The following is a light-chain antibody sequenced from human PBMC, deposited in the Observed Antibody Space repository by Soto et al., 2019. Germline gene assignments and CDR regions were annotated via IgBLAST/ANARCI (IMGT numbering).Light chain of an antibody. CDR1: SSDVGGYNY. J-gene: IGLJ1*01. Sequence: QSLLSQPRSVSGSPGLSVTISCTGTSSDVGGYNYVSWYQQHPGKAPKLMIYDVSKRPSGVPDRFSGSKSGNTASLTISGLQAEDEADYYCCSYAGRSYVFGTGTKVTVL. CDR3: CSYAGRSYV. CDR2: DVS. V-gene: IGLV2-11*01.